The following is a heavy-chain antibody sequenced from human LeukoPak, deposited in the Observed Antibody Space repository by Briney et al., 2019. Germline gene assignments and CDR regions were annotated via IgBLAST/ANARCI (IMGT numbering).Heavy chain of an antibody. J-gene: IGHJ6*03. CDR3: VRVGYSYVINDWSRTGLGAYPSKYYYHMDV. V-gene: IGHV4-34*01. CDR2: INPSGST. CDR1: GGSFSDYY. Sequence: SETPSLTCAVYGGSFSDYYWGWIRQPPGKGLEWIGEINPSGSTNYSPSLKSRVTISVDTSKNQFSLKLSSVAAADTAVYFCVRVGYSYVINDWSRTGLGAYPSKYYYHMDVWAKGTTVTVSS. D-gene: IGHD5-18*01.